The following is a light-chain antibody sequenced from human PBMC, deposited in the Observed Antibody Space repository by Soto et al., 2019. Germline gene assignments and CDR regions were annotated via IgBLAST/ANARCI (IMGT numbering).Light chain of an antibody. J-gene: IGKJ1*01. V-gene: IGKV1-17*01. CDR2: GAF. Sequence: DIQMTQSPSSLSASVGDRVTVTCRASQGIRNDLGWYQQKPGKAPKRLIYGAFSLQSGVPSRFSGSGSETELTLTISSLQPEDSATYYCLQNNGLPPTFGQGTKVEIK. CDR3: LQNNGLPPT. CDR1: QGIRND.